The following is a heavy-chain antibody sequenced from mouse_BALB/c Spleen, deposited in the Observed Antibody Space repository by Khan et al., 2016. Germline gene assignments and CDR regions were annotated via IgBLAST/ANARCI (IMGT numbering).Heavy chain of an antibody. V-gene: IGHV1-7*01. CDR2: INPSTGYT. CDR3: ARCSYDYGSSYGWFAY. D-gene: IGHD1-1*01. Sequence: QIQLVQSGAELTKPGASVKMSCKASGYTFTDYWMHWVKQRPGQGLEWIGYINPSTGYTKYNQMFKDKATLTAAKSSSTAYMQLSSLTSEDSAVYYCARCSYDYGSSYGWFAYWGQGTLVTVSA. CDR1: GYTFTDYW. J-gene: IGHJ3*01.